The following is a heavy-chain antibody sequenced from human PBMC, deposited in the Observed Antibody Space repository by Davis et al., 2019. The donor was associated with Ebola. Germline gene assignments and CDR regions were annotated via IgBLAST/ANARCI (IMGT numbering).Heavy chain of an antibody. Sequence: SETLSLTCAVYAGSFSGYYWSWIRQPPGKGLEWIGEFHHSGSTNYNPSIKSRVTISVDTSNNQFSLKLSSVTAADTAVYYCARGSRLLLRRGYYYYGMDVWGQGTTVTVSS. CDR3: ARGSRLLLRRGYYYYGMDV. V-gene: IGHV4-34*01. D-gene: IGHD3-22*01. CDR1: AGSFSGYY. CDR2: FHHSGST. J-gene: IGHJ6*02.